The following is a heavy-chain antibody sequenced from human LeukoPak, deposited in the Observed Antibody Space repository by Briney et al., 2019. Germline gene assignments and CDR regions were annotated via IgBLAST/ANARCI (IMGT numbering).Heavy chain of an antibody. V-gene: IGHV3-23*01. J-gene: IGHJ4*02. CDR1: GFTVSSNY. CDR3: AKGPSSSSPDY. D-gene: IGHD6-13*01. Sequence: GGSLRLSCAASGFTVSSNYMSWVRQAPGKGLEWVSAISGSGGSTYYADSVKGRFTISRDNSKNTLYLQMNSLRAEDTAVYYCAKGPSSSSPDYWGQETLVTVSS. CDR2: ISGSGGST.